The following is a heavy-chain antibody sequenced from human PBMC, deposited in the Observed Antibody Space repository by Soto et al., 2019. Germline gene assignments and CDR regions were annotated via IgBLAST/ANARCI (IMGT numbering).Heavy chain of an antibody. V-gene: IGHV4-39*01. CDR2: IYYSGST. D-gene: IGHD3-22*01. J-gene: IGHJ4*02. Sequence: SETLSLTCTVSGGSISSISYYWGWIRQPPGKGLEWIGSIYYSGSTYYNPSLKSRVTISVDTSKNQFSLKLSSVTAADTAVYYCATLLYYDSSHDYWGQGTLVTVSS. CDR1: GGSISSISYY. CDR3: ATLLYYDSSHDY.